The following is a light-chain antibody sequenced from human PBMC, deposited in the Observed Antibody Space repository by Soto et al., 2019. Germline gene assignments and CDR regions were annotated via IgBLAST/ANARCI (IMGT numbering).Light chain of an antibody. CDR2: DAS. V-gene: IGKV3-11*01. CDR1: QSVSTY. CDR3: QQRSKWPIT. Sequence: EIVLTQSPATLSLSPGGRAALSCRASQSVSTYLAWYQQKPGQAPRLFIYDASNRATGIPARFSGSGSGTDFTLTIISLEPEDFAVYYCQQRSKWPITFGQGTRMEIK. J-gene: IGKJ5*01.